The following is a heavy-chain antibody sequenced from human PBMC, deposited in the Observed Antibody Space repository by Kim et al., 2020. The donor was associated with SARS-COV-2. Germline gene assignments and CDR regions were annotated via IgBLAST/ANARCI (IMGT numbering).Heavy chain of an antibody. V-gene: IGHV3-30-3*01. CDR3: AREGPEQLVLNY. Sequence: GGSLRLSCAASGFTFSSYAMHWVRQAPGKGLEWVAVISYDGSNKYYADSVKGRFTISRDNSKNTLYLQMNSLRAEDTAVYYCAREGPEQLVLNYWGQGTLVTVSS. CDR2: ISYDGSNK. CDR1: GFTFSSYA. J-gene: IGHJ4*02. D-gene: IGHD6-13*01.